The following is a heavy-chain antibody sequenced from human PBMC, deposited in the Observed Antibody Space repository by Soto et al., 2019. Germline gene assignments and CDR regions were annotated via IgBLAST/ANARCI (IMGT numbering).Heavy chain of an antibody. CDR3: ARVSYPSGMDV. CDR2: INHSGST. Sequence: SETLSLTCAVYGGSFSGYYWSWIRQPPGKGLEWIGEINHSGSTNYNPSLKSRVTISVDTSKNQFSLKLSSVTAADTAVYYCARVSYPSGMDVWGQGTTVTVSS. V-gene: IGHV4-34*01. J-gene: IGHJ6*02. CDR1: GGSFSGYY.